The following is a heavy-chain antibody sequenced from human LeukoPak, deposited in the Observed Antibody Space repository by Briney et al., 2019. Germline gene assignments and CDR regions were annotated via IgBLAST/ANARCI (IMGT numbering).Heavy chain of an antibody. J-gene: IGHJ4*02. V-gene: IGHV3-74*01. Sequence: GGSLRLSCAASGFTFSSYWMHWVRQAPGKGLVWVSRINTDGSSTTYADSVKGRFTISRDNAKNTLFLQMNSLRAEDTAVYYCARDPVLDDYGGNSPYWGQGTLVTVSS. CDR3: ARDPVLDDYGGNSPY. D-gene: IGHD4-23*01. CDR1: GFTFSSYW. CDR2: INTDGSST.